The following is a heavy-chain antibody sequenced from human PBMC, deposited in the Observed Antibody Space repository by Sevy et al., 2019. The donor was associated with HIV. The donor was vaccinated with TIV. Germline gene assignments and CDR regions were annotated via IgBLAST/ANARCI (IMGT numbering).Heavy chain of an antibody. V-gene: IGHV3-30*02. CDR2: IRNDGSHE. Sequence: GGSLRLSCTASGFTFSSHAMHWDRQGPGKGPEWVAFIRNDGSHEYYADSVKGRFTISRDNSKNTLYLQMNSLRPEDTAVYYCARDRKVLLVVYAIPFDAFDIWGQGTMVTVSS. CDR3: ARDRKVLLVVYAIPFDAFDI. J-gene: IGHJ3*02. D-gene: IGHD2-8*02. CDR1: GFTFSSHA.